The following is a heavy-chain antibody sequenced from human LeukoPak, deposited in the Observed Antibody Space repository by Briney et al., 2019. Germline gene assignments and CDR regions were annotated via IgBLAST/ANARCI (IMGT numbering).Heavy chain of an antibody. CDR2: ISAYNGNT. D-gene: IGHD2-21*01. V-gene: IGHV1-18*04. CDR3: ARDPLGYCGGDCRSYYYYMDV. J-gene: IGHJ6*03. CDR1: GYTFTSYG. Sequence: ASVKVSCKASGYTFTSYGISWVRQAPGQGVQWMGWISAYNGNTNNAHKLQGRVTLTTDTSTSTAYMELRSLRSLDTAVYYCARDPLGYCGGDCRSYYYYMDVWGKGTTVTVSS.